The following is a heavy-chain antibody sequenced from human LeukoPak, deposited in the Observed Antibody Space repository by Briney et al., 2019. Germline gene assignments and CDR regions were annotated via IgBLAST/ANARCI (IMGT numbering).Heavy chain of an antibody. CDR2: INPNSGGT. D-gene: IGHD5-24*01. J-gene: IGHJ4*02. CDR3: ARAPGRDGYNPFDY. Sequence: ASVKVSCKASGYTFTSYDINWVRQATGQGLEWMGWINPNSGGTNYAQKFQGRVTMTRDTSISTAYMELSRLRSDDTAVYYCARAPGRDGYNPFDYWGQGTLVTVSS. V-gene: IGHV1-2*02. CDR1: GYTFTSYD.